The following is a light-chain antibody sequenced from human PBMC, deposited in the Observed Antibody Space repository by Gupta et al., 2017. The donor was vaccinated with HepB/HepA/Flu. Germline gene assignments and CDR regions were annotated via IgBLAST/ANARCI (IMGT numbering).Light chain of an antibody. J-gene: IGKJ2*01. CDR3: QQNYNLPMCL. CDR2: DTA. Sequence: DIEMTQSPSSLSASVGDKVTITCQASQDISAYLNWYQQKPGQAPKRLIYDTAYWEAGGTSRFSGSRYGTNDTLTISSRQQDDIGAYYCQQNYNLPMCLFGQGTKLEI. CDR1: QDISAY. V-gene: IGKV1-33*01.